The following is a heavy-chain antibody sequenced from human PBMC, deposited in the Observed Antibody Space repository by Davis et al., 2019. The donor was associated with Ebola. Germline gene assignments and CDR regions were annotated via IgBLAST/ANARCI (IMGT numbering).Heavy chain of an antibody. CDR3: ARHEDVGSSLRDYYYYGMNV. Sequence: GESLKISCAASGFTFSSYAMSWVRQAPGKGLEWVSAISGSGGSTYYADSVKGRFTISRDNSKNTLYLQMNSLRAEDTAVYYCARHEDVGSSLRDYYYYGMNVWGQGTTVTVSS. CDR1: GFTFSSYA. J-gene: IGHJ6*02. V-gene: IGHV3-23*01. CDR2: ISGSGGST. D-gene: IGHD6-6*01.